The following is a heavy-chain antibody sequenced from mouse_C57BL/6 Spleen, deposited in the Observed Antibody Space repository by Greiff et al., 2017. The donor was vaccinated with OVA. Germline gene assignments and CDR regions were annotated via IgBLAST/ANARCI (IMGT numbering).Heavy chain of an antibody. CDR2: INPNNGGT. CDR3: ARADGSSHYCDY. V-gene: IGHV1-26*01. D-gene: IGHD1-1*01. Sequence: EVQLQQSGPELVKPGASVTISCKASGYTFTDYYMNWVKQSHGQSLEWIGDINPNNGGTSYNQKFKGKATLTVDKSSSTAYMERRSRTSEDSAVYYCARADGSSHYCDYWGQGTTLTVSS. CDR1: GYTFTDYY. J-gene: IGHJ2*01.